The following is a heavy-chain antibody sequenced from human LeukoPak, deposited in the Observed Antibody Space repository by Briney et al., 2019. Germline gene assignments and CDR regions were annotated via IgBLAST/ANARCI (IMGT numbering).Heavy chain of an antibody. J-gene: IGHJ4*02. V-gene: IGHV3-64*01. CDR2: ISSNGGST. CDR3: ARRYSYGSLDY. CDR1: GFTFSSYA. Sequence: GGSLRLSCAASGFTFSSYAMHWVRQAPGQGLEYVSAISSNGGSTYYANSVKGRFTISRDNSKNTLYLQMGSLRAEDMAVYYCARRYSYGSLDYWGQGTLVTVSS. D-gene: IGHD5-18*01.